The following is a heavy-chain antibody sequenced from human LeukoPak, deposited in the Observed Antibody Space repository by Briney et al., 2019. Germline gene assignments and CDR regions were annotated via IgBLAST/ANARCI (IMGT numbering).Heavy chain of an antibody. V-gene: IGHV3-21*01. J-gene: IGHJ5*01. Sequence: PGGSLRLSCAASGFALGSYTVTWVRQAPGKGLEWVSSISSTSAYIYYAESVKGRFSISRDNVDNVVHLQMSSLRNEDTAFYYCARVAVAGPTGWFDSWGQGTLVTVSS. CDR2: ISSTSAYI. CDR3: ARVAVAGPTGWFDS. D-gene: IGHD6-19*01. CDR1: GFALGSYT.